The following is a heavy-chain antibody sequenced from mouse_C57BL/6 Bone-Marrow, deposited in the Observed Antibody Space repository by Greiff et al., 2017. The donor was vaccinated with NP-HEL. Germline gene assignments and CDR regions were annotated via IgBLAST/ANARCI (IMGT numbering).Heavy chain of an antibody. CDR2: ISSGGSYT. CDR3: AGRGY. V-gene: IGHV5-6*02. CDR1: GFTFSSYG. Sequence: EVKVVESGGDLVKPGGSLKLSCAASGFTFSSYGMSWVRQTPDKRLEWVATISSGGSYTYYPDSVKGRFTISRDNAKNTQYLQVGSLKSEDTAMYYCAGRGYWGQGTTLTVSS. J-gene: IGHJ2*01.